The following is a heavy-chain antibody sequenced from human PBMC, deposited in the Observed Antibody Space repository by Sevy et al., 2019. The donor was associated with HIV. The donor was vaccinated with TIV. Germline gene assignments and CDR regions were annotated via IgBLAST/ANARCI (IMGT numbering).Heavy chain of an antibody. J-gene: IGHJ5*02. CDR3: ARDSGLATIPTNGFDP. Sequence: ASVKVSCKASGYTFTSYGISWVRQAPGQGLEWMGWISAYNGNTNYAQKLQGRVTMTTDTSTSTAYMELRSLRSDDTAVYYCARDSGLATIPTNGFDPWGQGTLVTVSS. V-gene: IGHV1-18*04. CDR1: GYTFTSYG. CDR2: ISAYNGNT. D-gene: IGHD5-12*01.